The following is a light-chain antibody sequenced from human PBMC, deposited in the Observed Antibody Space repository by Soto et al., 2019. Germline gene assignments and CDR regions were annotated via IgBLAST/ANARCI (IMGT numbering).Light chain of an antibody. Sequence: ETVMTQSPATLSMSPGERATLSCRPSQSLNSDLAWYQQKPGQAPRLLIYGASTRATGIPGRFSGSGSGTEFTLTISSLQSEDFAVYYCQQYNSWPLTFGGGTKV. CDR3: QQYNSWPLT. CDR2: GAS. V-gene: IGKV3-15*01. CDR1: QSLNSD. J-gene: IGKJ4*01.